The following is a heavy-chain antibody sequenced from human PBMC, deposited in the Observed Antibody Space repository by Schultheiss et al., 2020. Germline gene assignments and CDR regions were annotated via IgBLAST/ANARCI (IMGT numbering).Heavy chain of an antibody. J-gene: IGHJ4*02. V-gene: IGHV3-11*05. D-gene: IGHD2-15*01. Sequence: LSLTCAVYGGSFSGYYWSWIRQAPGKGLEWVSSISSSSSYTNYADSVKGRFTISRDNSKNTLYLQMNSLRAEDTAVYYCARAEGGSCCNFDYWGQGTLVTVSS. CDR2: ISSSSSYT. CDR1: GGSFSGYY. CDR3: ARAEGGSCCNFDY.